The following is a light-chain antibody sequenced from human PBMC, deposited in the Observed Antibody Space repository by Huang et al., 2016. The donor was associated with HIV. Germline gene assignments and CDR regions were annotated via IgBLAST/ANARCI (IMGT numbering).Light chain of an antibody. V-gene: IGKV2-30*01. CDR1: QSLIYSDGNTD. CDR2: NMC. J-gene: IGKJ5*01. Sequence: DVVLTQSPLSLPVTLVQPASISGWSSQSLIYSDGNTDLSWFQQRPGQSPRRLIYNMCNLDSGVPYRFSGSGSASGFTLKISKVEAEDVAVYYCMQGTHWPPITFGQGTRLEI. CDR3: MQGTHWPPIT.